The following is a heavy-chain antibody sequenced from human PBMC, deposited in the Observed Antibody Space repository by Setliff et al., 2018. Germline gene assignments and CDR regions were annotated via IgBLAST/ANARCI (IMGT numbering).Heavy chain of an antibody. D-gene: IGHD3-3*01. Sequence: ASVKVSCKASGGTFSSYAISWVRQAPGQGLEWMGGIIPIFGTANYAQKFQGRVTITADESTSTAYMELSSLRSEDTAVYYCASSRDYNFWSGYLAGDDAFDIWGQGTMVTVSS. J-gene: IGHJ3*02. V-gene: IGHV1-69*13. CDR1: GGTFSSYA. CDR3: ASSRDYNFWSGYLAGDDAFDI. CDR2: IIPIFGTA.